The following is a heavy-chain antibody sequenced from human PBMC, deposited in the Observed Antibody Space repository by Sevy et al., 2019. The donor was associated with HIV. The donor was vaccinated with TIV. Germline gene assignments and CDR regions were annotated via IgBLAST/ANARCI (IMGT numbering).Heavy chain of an antibody. CDR3: ARGPPAAARYDAFDI. V-gene: IGHV4-34*01. Sequence: SETLSLTCAVYGGSFSGYYWSWIRQPPGKGLEWIGEINHSGSTNYNPSLKSLDTISVDTSKNQFSLKLSSVTAADTAVYYCARGPPAAARYDAFDIWGQGTMVTVSS. CDR2: INHSGST. D-gene: IGHD6-13*01. J-gene: IGHJ3*02. CDR1: GGSFSGYY.